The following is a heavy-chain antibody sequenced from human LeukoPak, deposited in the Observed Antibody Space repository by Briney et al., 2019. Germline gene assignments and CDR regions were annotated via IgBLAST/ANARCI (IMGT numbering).Heavy chain of an antibody. CDR2: IYPGDSDT. CDR3: ARHRGYYDFWSGYPDAFDI. CDR1: GYSFTSYW. V-gene: IGHV5-51*01. D-gene: IGHD3-3*01. J-gene: IGHJ3*02. Sequence: GESLKISCKGSGYSFTSYWIGWVRQMPGKGLEWMGIIYPGDSDTRYSPSFQGQVTISADKSISTAYLQWSSLKASDTAMYYCARHRGYYDFWSGYPDAFDIWGQGTMVTVSS.